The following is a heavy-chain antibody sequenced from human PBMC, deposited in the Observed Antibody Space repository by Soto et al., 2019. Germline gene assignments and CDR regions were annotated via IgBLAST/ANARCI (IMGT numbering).Heavy chain of an antibody. CDR3: ARLDAIAVTGKPQDY. Sequence: EVQLVESGGGLVQPGGSLSVSCAVSGFTFSAYWMNWVRQAPGKGLEWVANIKPDGGEQYYLAFVRGRFTISRDNAKNSVYLQMNSLRPEDTAVYYCARLDAIAVTGKPQDYWGQGILVTV. V-gene: IGHV3-7*05. J-gene: IGHJ4*02. D-gene: IGHD6-19*01. CDR2: IKPDGGEQ. CDR1: GFTFSAYW.